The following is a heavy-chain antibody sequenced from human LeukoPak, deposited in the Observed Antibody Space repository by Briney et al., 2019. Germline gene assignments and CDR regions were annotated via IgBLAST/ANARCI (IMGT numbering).Heavy chain of an antibody. D-gene: IGHD3-10*01. J-gene: IGHJ4*02. CDR2: ISAYNGNT. V-gene: IGHV1-18*04. CDR3: ARDLSYYYGSGSYYFDY. CDR1: GYTFTSYG. Sequence: ASVKVSCKASGYTFTSYGISWVRQAPGQGLEWMGWISAYNGNTNYAQKLQGRATMTTDTSTSTAYMELRSLRSDDTAVYYCARDLSYYYGSGSYYFDYWGQGTLVTVSS.